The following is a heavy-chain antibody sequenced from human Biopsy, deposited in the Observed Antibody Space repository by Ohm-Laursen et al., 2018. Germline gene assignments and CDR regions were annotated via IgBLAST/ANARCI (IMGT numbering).Heavy chain of an antibody. D-gene: IGHD3-3*01. V-gene: IGHV4-59*01. CDR2: VYNGGIT. Sequence: SETLSLTCSVSGGSIISYYWTWIRQPPGKGLEWIGHVYNGGITNYNPSLKSRVTISKDTSKNQFSLQVNSVTAADTAVYYCARTPRDSFWSGSYKRGLWFDPWGQGTLVIVSP. CDR3: ARTPRDSFWSGSYKRGLWFDP. CDR1: GGSIISYY. J-gene: IGHJ5*02.